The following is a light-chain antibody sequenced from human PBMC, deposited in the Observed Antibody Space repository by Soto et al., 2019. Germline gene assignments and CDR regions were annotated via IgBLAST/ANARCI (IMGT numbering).Light chain of an antibody. CDR2: EVN. CDR1: SSDIGAYDY. V-gene: IGLV2-14*01. Sequence: ALAQPASLSGSPGQSITIPCTGTSSDIGAYDYVSWFQQHPGKAPKRMISEVNNRPSGVSNRFSGSRAGNTASLAISGLQAEDEADYYCSSYTDSSNYVFGMGTKVTV. J-gene: IGLJ1*01. CDR3: SSYTDSSNYV.